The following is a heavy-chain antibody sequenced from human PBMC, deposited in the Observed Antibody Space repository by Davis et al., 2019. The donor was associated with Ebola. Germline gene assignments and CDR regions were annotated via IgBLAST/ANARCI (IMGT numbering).Heavy chain of an antibody. D-gene: IGHD6-13*01. V-gene: IGHV3-66*01. CDR1: GFTFSSYS. CDR2: IYSGGST. Sequence: GGSLRLSCAASGFTFSSYSMNWVRQAPGKGLEWVSVIYSGGSTYYADSVKGRFTISRDNSKNTLYLQMNSLRDEDTAVYYCARDLYAGYSSRWGQGTLVTVSS. CDR3: ARDLYAGYSSR. J-gene: IGHJ4*02.